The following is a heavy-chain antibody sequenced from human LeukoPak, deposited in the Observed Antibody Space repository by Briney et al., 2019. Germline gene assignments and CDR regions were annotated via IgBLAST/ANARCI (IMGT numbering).Heavy chain of an antibody. CDR2: VFHSGTT. V-gene: IGHV4-59*08. CDR1: GDSLTSHF. CDR3: ARRMATVTDAFDI. Sequence: SETLSLTCNVSGDSLTSHFWSWIRQTPGKGLEWIGYVFHSGTTNYSPSLKSRVTISLDTSKKQFYLRLVSVTAADTAVYYCARRMATVTDAFDIWGRGTMVSVSS. D-gene: IGHD5-24*01. J-gene: IGHJ3*02.